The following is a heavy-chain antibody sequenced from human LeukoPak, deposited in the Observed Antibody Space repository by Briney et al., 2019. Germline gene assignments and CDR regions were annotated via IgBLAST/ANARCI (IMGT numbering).Heavy chain of an antibody. D-gene: IGHD6-19*01. Sequence: GGSLRLSCAASGFTFSSYWMHWVRQAPGKGLVWVSRISTDGSRKDYADSVKGRFTISRDNSKSTLYLQMNSLRAEDTAVYYCARVTDTSSGWYYGMDVWGQGTTVTVSS. J-gene: IGHJ6*02. CDR3: ARVTDTSSGWYYGMDV. CDR2: ISTDGSRK. CDR1: GFTFSSYW. V-gene: IGHV3-74*01.